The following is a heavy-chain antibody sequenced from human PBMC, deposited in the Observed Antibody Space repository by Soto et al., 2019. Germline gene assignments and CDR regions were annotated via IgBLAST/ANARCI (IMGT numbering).Heavy chain of an antibody. CDR2: FSLSGTT. D-gene: IGHD2-8*02. CDR1: GASITCSFF. V-gene: IGHV4-4*07. CDR3: ARGMTPPGAPAWYYFDS. Sequence: PSETLSLTSTVSGASITCSFFWSWIRQPAGKGLEWIGRFSLSGTTNYNPSLRSRVTMSADVSKNQFSLRLTSVTAADTALYYCARGMTPPGAPAWYYFDSWGQGTLVTVSS. J-gene: IGHJ4*02.